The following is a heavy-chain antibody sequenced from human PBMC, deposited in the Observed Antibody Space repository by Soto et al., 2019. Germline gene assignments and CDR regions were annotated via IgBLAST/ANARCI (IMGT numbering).Heavy chain of an antibody. Sequence: QVQLVQSGAEVKKPGASVKVSCKASGYTFTNHGISWVRQAPGQGLEWLGWISGHNGNTKYAQRLQGRVTMTTDTSTSTAYMELRSLKSDDTAVYYCARDLYPLAYYFDYWGQGTLVTDSS. CDR3: ARDLYPLAYYFDY. V-gene: IGHV1-18*01. CDR2: ISGHNGNT. J-gene: IGHJ4*02. CDR1: GYTFTNHG.